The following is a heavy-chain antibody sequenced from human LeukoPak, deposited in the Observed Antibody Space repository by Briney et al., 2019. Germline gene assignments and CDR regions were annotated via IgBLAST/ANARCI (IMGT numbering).Heavy chain of an antibody. CDR3: PRGPDTAMDYYFYY. D-gene: IGHD5-18*01. CDR1: GFTFTSYG. Sequence: GGSLRLSCAASGFTFTSYGMHWVRQAPGKGLEWVAVIWYDGSNKYYADSVKGRFTISRDNSKNTLYLQMTSLRAEDTAVYYCPRGPDTAMDYYFYYSGQRTLVTVSP. V-gene: IGHV3-33*01. J-gene: IGHJ4*02. CDR2: IWYDGSNK.